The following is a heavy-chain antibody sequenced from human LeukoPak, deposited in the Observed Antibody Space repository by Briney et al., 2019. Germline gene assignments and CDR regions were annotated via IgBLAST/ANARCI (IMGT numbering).Heavy chain of an antibody. D-gene: IGHD3-9*01. CDR3: AKDRTYYDILTGYSPDY. CDR2: IRYDGSDK. Sequence: GGSLRLSCAASGFTFSSYGMHWVRQAPGKGLEWVAVIRYDGSDKYYADSVQGRFTISRDNSKNTLYLQMNSLRAEDTAVYYCAKDRTYYDILTGYSPDYWDQGTLVTVSS. J-gene: IGHJ4*02. V-gene: IGHV3-30*02. CDR1: GFTFSSYG.